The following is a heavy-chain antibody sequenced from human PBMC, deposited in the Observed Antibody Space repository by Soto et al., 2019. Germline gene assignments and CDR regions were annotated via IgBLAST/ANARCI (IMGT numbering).Heavy chain of an antibody. CDR1: GHSLSSAYY. Sequence: PWETLSLTCVVSGHSLSSAYYWGWIRQPPGKGLEWIGSMYHSGSTFYNPSLKSRVTISMVTSNNQFSLKLRSATAADTAVYYCAAYDFSGAAAFDVWGLGIMVTVSS. D-gene: IGHD3-3*01. CDR3: AAYDFSGAAAFDV. V-gene: IGHV4-38-2*01. J-gene: IGHJ3*01. CDR2: MYHSGST.